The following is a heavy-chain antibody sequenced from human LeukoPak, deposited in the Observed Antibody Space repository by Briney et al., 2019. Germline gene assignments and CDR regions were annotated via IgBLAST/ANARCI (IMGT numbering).Heavy chain of an antibody. CDR2: ISSSSSYI. J-gene: IGHJ4*02. V-gene: IGHV3-21*01. CDR1: GFTFSSYS. D-gene: IGHD6-6*01. CDR3: ARDRSSSSSVFDY. Sequence: SGGSLRLPCAASGFTFSSYSMNWVRQAPGKGLEWVSSISSSSSYIYYADSVKGRFTISRDNAKNSLYLQMNSLRAEDTAVYYCARDRSSSSSVFDYWGQGTLVTVSS.